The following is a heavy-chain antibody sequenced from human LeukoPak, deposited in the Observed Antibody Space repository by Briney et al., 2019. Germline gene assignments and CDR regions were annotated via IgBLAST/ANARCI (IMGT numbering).Heavy chain of an antibody. CDR2: IYYTGST. CDR1: GGSISSYY. V-gene: IGHV4-59*01. CDR3: ARGLNRNDYGDYGY. J-gene: IGHJ4*02. Sequence: SETLSLTCTVSGGSISSYYWSWIRQPPGKGLEWIGYIYYTGSTSYNPSLKSRVTISVQTSKNQFSLKLSSVTAADTAVYYCARGLNRNDYGDYGYWGQGTLVTVSS. D-gene: IGHD4-17*01.